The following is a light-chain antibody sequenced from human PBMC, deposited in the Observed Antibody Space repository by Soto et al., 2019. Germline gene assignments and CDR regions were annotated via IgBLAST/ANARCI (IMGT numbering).Light chain of an antibody. CDR3: QVWDGSRDQVV. CDR2: DDT. V-gene: IGLV3-21*02. J-gene: IGLJ3*02. CDR1: NIATKS. Sequence: SYVLTQSPSVSVAPGQTAKITCGAVNIATKSVHWSQQRPGQAPVLVVYDDTARPSGIPERFSASKSGATDTLTITRVEAGDEADYYCQVWDGSRDQVVFGGGTKVTVL.